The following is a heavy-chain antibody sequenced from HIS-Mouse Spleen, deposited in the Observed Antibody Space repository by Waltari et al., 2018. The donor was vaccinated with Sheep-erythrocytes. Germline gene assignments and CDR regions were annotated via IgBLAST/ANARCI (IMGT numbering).Heavy chain of an antibody. CDR1: GFTFSSYG. Sequence: QVQLVESGGGVVQPGRSLRLSCAASGFTFSSYGMHWVRQAPGKGLEWVEFISYDGSNKYYADSVKGRFTISRDNSKNTLYLQMNSLRAEDTAVYYCAKDAGWGQGTLVTVSS. CDR2: ISYDGSNK. CDR3: AKDAG. V-gene: IGHV3-30*18. J-gene: IGHJ4*02.